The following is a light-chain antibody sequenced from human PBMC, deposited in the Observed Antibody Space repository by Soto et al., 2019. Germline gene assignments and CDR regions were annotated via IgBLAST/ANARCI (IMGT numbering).Light chain of an antibody. Sequence: DIQMTQSPSSLSASVGDRVTITCRASQSISSLLNWYQQKPGKAPKLLIFAASSLQSGVPPRFSGSGSGTHFTLTISSLQPEDFGTYYCQQSYTTPPTFGQGTKLEIK. V-gene: IGKV1-39*01. J-gene: IGKJ2*01. CDR2: AAS. CDR3: QQSYTTPPT. CDR1: QSISSL.